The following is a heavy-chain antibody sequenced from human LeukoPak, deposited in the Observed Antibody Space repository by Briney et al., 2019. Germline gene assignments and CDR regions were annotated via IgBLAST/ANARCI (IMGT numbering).Heavy chain of an antibody. Sequence: ASVKVSCKASGYTFTSYDINWVRQAPGQGLEWMGIINPSGGSTSYAQKFQGRVTMTRDTSISTAYMEVSRLKSDDTAVYYCARVWSTTVTGYNWFDPWGQGTLVTVAS. CDR2: INPSGGST. CDR3: ARVWSTTVTGYNWFDP. CDR1: GYTFTSYD. J-gene: IGHJ5*02. V-gene: IGHV1-46*01. D-gene: IGHD4-11*01.